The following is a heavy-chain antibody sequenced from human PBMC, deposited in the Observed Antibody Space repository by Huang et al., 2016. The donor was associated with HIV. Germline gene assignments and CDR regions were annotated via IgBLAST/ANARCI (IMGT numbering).Heavy chain of an antibody. CDR3: ARVPLLTIYTIDYYFDF. V-gene: IGHV1-3*01. Sequence: QVQLVQSGAEVKRPGASVKVSCKASGYTFASYAMHWVRQAPGQRLEGMGWIQACKGNTKYSQKFQGRVTITRDTSANTAYMELTSLRSEDTAVYYCARVPLLTIYTIDYYFDFWGQGTLVTVSS. CDR2: IQACKGNT. D-gene: IGHD2-8*01. CDR1: GYTFASYA. J-gene: IGHJ4*02.